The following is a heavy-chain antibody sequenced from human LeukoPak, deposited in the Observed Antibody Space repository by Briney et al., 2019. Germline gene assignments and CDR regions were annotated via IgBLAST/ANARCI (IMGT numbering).Heavy chain of an antibody. CDR2: IYPGDSDT. Sequence: GESLKISCKASGYSFTNYWIGWVRQLPGKGLQRTGVIYPGDSDTRYSPSFQGQVTISADKSISTAYLQWSSLKASDTAMYYCARHLSQHTQNDYWGQGTLVTVSS. V-gene: IGHV5-51*01. D-gene: IGHD2-2*01. J-gene: IGHJ4*02. CDR3: ARHLSQHTQNDY. CDR1: GYSFTNYW.